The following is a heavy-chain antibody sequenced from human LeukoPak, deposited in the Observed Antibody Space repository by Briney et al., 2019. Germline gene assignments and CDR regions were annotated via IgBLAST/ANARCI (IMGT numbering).Heavy chain of an antibody. CDR2: MWYDGSKK. CDR3: ARDVLPGSSWYYFDY. Sequence: GGTLRLSCAASRFTLSSYGMHWVRQAAGKGVEGGAVMWYDGSKKYYADSRKGRFTISRDNSKNTLYLQMNSLRAEDTALCYCARDVLPGSSWYYFDYWGQGTLVTVSS. CDR1: RFTLSSYG. D-gene: IGHD6-13*01. J-gene: IGHJ4*02. V-gene: IGHV3-33*01.